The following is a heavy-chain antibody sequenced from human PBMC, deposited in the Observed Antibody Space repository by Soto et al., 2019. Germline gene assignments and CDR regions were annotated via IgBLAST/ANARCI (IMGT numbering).Heavy chain of an antibody. D-gene: IGHD3-10*01. CDR3: ARDPRCSSGNYYCWSIDY. V-gene: IGHV3-21*01. CDR2: ISSSSIYI. J-gene: IGHJ4*02. CDR1: GFTFTTHS. Sequence: EVQLVESGGGLVKPGGSLRLSCGASGFTFTTHSMNWVRQAPGKGLEWVSSISSSSIYIYYADAVKGRFTISRDNAKNSVYLQMNRVRADDTAVYYWARDPRCSSGNYYCWSIDYWGQGTLVTVSS.